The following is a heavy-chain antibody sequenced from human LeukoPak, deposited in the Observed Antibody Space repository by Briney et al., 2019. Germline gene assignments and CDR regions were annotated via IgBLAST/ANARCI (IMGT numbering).Heavy chain of an antibody. CDR1: GFTFDTYG. V-gene: IGHV3-23*01. CDR3: AKDGTGCGGDCYSDY. CDR2: ISSNSANT. D-gene: IGHD2-21*02. Sequence: GGSLRLSCAASGFTFDTYGMSWVRQAPGKGLEWVSSISSNSANTYYADSVKGWSTISRDNSKNTLYLQMNSLRAEDTAVYYCAKDGTGCGGDCYSDYWGQGTLVTVSS. J-gene: IGHJ4*02.